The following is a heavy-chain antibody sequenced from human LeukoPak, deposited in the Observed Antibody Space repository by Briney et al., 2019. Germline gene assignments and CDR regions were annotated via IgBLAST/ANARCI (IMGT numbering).Heavy chain of an antibody. D-gene: IGHD4-11*01. V-gene: IGHV4-59*01. CDR3: ASTPHYSNYGESYNLFDP. CDR1: GGSISSYY. Sequence: SETMSLTCTVSGGSISSYYWSWIRQPPRKGMEWIGYIYYSGSTNYHPSLTRRVTISVETSKNQSSLKLSAVTAANTAVYYCASTPHYSNYGESYNLFDPWGQGTLVTVSS. CDR2: IYYSGST. J-gene: IGHJ5*02.